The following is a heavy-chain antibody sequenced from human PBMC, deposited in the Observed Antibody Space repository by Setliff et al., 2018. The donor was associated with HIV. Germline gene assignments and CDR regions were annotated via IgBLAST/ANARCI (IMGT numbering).Heavy chain of an antibody. CDR2: ISASGNT. CDR1: GPPIAIGSYY. J-gene: IGHJ4*02. Sequence: PSETLSLTCTVSGPPIAIGSYYWTWIRQPAGRGLEWIGHISASGNTKYSPTLQSRVTISVDKSRNHFSLILNSVTAADTAIYYCVRASLPGNHVFFDYWGQGRLVTVS. CDR3: VRASLPGNHVFFDY. V-gene: IGHV4-61*09.